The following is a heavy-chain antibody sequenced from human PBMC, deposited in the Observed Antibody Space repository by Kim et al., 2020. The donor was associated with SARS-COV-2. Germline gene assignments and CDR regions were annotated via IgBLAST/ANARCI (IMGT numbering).Heavy chain of an antibody. V-gene: IGHV3-7*01. D-gene: IGHD2-2*03. Sequence: GGSLRLSCVGSGFTFSNYWMNWVRQGPGKGLEWVANIKQDGSDMSYIDSVKGRFTISRDNAEDSLFLQMNSLRVEDTALYYCARSLRVGFVSPADYWGQGTLVTVSS. CDR1: GFTFSNYW. CDR2: IKQDGSDM. CDR3: ARSLRVGFVSPADY. J-gene: IGHJ4*02.